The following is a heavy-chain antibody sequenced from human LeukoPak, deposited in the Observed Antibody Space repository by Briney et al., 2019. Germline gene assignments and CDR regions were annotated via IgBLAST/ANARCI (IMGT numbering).Heavy chain of an antibody. CDR3: AKDAGPYVWGSYRPFAY. D-gene: IGHD3-16*02. V-gene: IGHV3-23*01. CDR1: GFTFSSYA. J-gene: IGHJ4*02. Sequence: GGSLRLSCAASGFTFSSYAMSWVRQAPGKGLEWVSAISGSGGSTYYADSVKGRFTISRDNSKNTRYLQMNSLRAEDTAVYYYAKDAGPYVWGSYRPFAYWGQGTLVTVSS. CDR2: ISGSGGST.